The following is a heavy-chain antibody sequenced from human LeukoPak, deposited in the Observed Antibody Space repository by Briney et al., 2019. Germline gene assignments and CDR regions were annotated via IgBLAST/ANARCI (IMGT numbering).Heavy chain of an antibody. J-gene: IGHJ4*02. Sequence: GESLMISCKGSGYSFTDYWIAWVRQMPGKGLEWMGIIYPGDSDTRYSPSFQGQVTISADKSISTAYLQWSSLKASDTAMYYCARWHYDSSGYYAQSTNYFDYWGQGTLVTVSS. CDR1: GYSFTDYW. D-gene: IGHD3-22*01. V-gene: IGHV5-51*01. CDR2: IYPGDSDT. CDR3: ARWHYDSSGYYAQSTNYFDY.